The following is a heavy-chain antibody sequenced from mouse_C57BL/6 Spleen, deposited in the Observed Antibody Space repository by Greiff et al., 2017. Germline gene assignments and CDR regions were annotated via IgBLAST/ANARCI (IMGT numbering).Heavy chain of an antibody. CDR2: INPNNGGT. J-gene: IGHJ3*01. V-gene: IGHV1-22*01. CDR1: GYTFTDYN. CDR3: ARYYDYDPLTGTQAWFAY. Sequence: EVQLQQSGPELVKPGASVKMSCKASGYTFTDYNMHWVKQSHGKSLEWIGYINPNNGGTSYNQKFKGKATLTVNKSSSTAYMELRSLTSEDSAVYYCARYYDYDPLTGTQAWFAYWGQGTLVTVSA. D-gene: IGHD2-4*01.